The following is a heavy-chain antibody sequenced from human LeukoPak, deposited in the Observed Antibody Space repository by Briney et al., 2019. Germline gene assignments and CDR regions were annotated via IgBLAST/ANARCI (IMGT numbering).Heavy chain of an antibody. D-gene: IGHD3-10*01. CDR2: IYHSGST. Sequence: PSETLSLTCAVSGGSISSSNWWSWVRQPPGKGLEWIGEIYHSGSTNYNPSLKSRVTISVDKSKNQFSLKLSSVTAADTAVYYCARESRGGFGELFLNWFDPWGQGTLVTVSS. V-gene: IGHV4-4*02. CDR3: ARESRGGFGELFLNWFDP. J-gene: IGHJ5*02. CDR1: GGSISSSNW.